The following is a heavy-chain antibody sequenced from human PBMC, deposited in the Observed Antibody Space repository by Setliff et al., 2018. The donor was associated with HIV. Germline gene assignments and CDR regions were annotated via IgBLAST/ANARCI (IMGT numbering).Heavy chain of an antibody. J-gene: IGHJ6*03. CDR2: IYFSGST. D-gene: IGHD3-9*01. CDR3: ARHPRHYNILTGYRYYYMDV. V-gene: IGHV4-39*01. Sequence: KPSETLSLTCAVSGVSISSSSYFWGWIRRPPGMGLDWIGSIYFSGSTYYNPSLESRVTISMDTSKNQFSLKLTSVTAADTAVYYCARHPRHYNILTGYRYYYMDVWGKGTTVTVSS. CDR1: GVSISSSSYF.